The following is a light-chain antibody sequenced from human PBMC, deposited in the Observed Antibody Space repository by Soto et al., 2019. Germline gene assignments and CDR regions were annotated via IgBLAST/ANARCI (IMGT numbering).Light chain of an antibody. CDR2: AAS. J-gene: IGKJ1*01. CDR1: QSISRY. Sequence: DSQMTQSPSSLSASVGDRVTITCRASQSISRYLNWYQQKLGKAPKLLIYAASSLQSGVPSRFSGSGSETDFTLTISSLQPEDFATYYCQQSHSMPATFGQGTKVDIK. CDR3: QQSHSMPAT. V-gene: IGKV1-39*01.